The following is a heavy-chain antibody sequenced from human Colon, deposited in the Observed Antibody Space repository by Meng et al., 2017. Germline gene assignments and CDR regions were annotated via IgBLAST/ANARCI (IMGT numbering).Heavy chain of an antibody. Sequence: QVHLHESGPGLVRPSDDLSLVCTVSGGSIKSGGYPLCWVRQHPGKGLEYIGFMSDSGTTDYNPSLRSRVSISEIGSSKNQFSLTLRSVTAADTATYFCATPPLSVPYYWGQGVLVTVSS. CDR1: GGSIKSGGYP. CDR2: MSDSGTT. V-gene: IGHV4-31*03. CDR3: ATPPLSVPYY. J-gene: IGHJ4*02.